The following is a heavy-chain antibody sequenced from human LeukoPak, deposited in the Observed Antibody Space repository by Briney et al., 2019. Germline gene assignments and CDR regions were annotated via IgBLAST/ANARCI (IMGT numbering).Heavy chain of an antibody. CDR1: GFTFSSNW. D-gene: IGHD3-22*01. CDR3: AYYDSSGYYYGRLRY. J-gene: IGHJ4*02. Sequence: GGSLRLSCAASGFTFSSNWMHWVRQAPGKGLEWVSSVTADGTNTHFADSVKGRFTISRDNSKNTLYLHMNSLRVDDTAVYFCAYYDSSGYYYGRLRYWGQGTPVTVSS. CDR2: VTADGTNT. V-gene: IGHV3-23*01.